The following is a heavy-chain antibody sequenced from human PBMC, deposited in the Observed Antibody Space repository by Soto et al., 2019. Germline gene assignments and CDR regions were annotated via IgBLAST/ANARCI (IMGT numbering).Heavy chain of an antibody. Sequence: QVQLVESGGGVVQPGRSLRLSGAASGFTFSSYGMHWVRQAPGKGLEWVAVIWYDGSNKYYADSVKGRFTISRDNSKNTLYLQMNSLRAEDTAVYYCARGGITGTTCLFSPWGQGTLVTVSS. CDR2: IWYDGSNK. CDR1: GFTFSSYG. D-gene: IGHD1-7*01. CDR3: ARGGITGTTCLFSP. J-gene: IGHJ5*02. V-gene: IGHV3-33*01.